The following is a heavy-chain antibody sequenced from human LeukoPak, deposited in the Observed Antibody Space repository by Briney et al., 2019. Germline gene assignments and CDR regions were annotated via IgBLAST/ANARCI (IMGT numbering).Heavy chain of an antibody. CDR3: ARVGYCSSTSCYLRISDAFDI. J-gene: IGHJ3*02. D-gene: IGHD2-2*01. Sequence: GGSLRLSCAASGFTFSSYGMHWVRQAPGRGVEWVSSISSSSSYIYYADSVKGRFTISRDNAKNSLYLQMNSLRAEDTAVYYCARVGYCSSTSCYLRISDAFDIWGQGTMVTVSS. CDR1: GFTFSSYG. CDR2: ISSSSSYI. V-gene: IGHV3-21*01.